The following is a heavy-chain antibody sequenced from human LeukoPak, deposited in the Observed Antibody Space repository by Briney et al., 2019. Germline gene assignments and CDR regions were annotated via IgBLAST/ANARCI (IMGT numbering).Heavy chain of an antibody. J-gene: IGHJ4*02. V-gene: IGHV3-23*01. D-gene: IGHD1-26*01. CDR2: VSASGGNT. CDR1: GFTFNTYG. Sequence: PGGSLRLSCAASGFTFNTYGMSWVRQAPGNGLECVSSVSASGGNTHYADSVKGRFTISRDNSKNTLYLQMNSLSAEDTAVYYCAKGYSGSYCADYWGQGTLVTVSS. CDR3: AKGYSGSYCADY.